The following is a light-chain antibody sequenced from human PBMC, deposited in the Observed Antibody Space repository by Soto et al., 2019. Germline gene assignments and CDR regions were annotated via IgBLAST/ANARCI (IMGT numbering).Light chain of an antibody. CDR2: STS. V-gene: IGLV7-43*01. Sequence: QTVVTQEPSLTVSRGGTVTLTCASSAGAVTSAYYTNWLQQKPGQAPRALIYSTSEKHSWTPARFSGSLLGGKAALTLSAAQPEDEADSYCLLYYGGAQVLFGGGTKLTVL. J-gene: IGLJ2*01. CDR3: LLYYGGAQVL. CDR1: AGAVTSAYY.